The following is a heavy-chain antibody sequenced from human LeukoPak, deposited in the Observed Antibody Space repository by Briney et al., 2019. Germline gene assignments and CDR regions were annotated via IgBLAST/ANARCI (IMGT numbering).Heavy chain of an antibody. CDR3: AKDQTPYGSGSYSPIDY. CDR2: ISGSGGST. CDR1: GFTFSSYA. J-gene: IGHJ4*02. V-gene: IGHV3-23*01. Sequence: GGSLRLSCAASGFTFSSYAMNWVRQAPGKGLEWVSGISGSGGSTYYADSVKGRFTISRDNSKNTLYLQVNILRAEDTALYYCAKDQTPYGSGSYSPIDYWGQGTLVTVSS. D-gene: IGHD3-10*01.